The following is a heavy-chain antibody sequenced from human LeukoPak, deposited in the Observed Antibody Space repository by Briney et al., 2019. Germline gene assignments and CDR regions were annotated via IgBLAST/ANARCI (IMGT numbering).Heavy chain of an antibody. V-gene: IGHV3-15*01. Sequence: GGSLRLSCAASGFTFSNAWMSWVRQAPGKGLEWVGRIKSKTDGGTTDYAAPVKGRFTISRDDSKNTLYLQMNSLKTEDTAVXYCXXXXXGDLRGYYYYMDXWGKGTTVTXSS. CDR1: GFTFSNAW. CDR2: IKSKTDGGTT. D-gene: IGHD4-17*01. CDR3: XXXXXGDLRGYYYYMDX. J-gene: IGHJ6*03.